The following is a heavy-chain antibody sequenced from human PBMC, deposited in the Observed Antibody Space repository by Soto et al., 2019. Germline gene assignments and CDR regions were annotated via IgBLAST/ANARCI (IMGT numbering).Heavy chain of an antibody. CDR2: INPSGGST. J-gene: IGHJ5*02. CDR1: GYTFISYY. CDR3: AGDRVDCRGGSGWSSVEDP. Sequence: ASVKVSCKASGYTFISYYMHWVRQAPGQGLEWMGIINPSGGSTNYAQKFQGRVTMTRDTSTSTVYMELSSLRSEDTAVYYCAGDRVDCRGGSGWSSVEDPWGQGPRVTVSS. D-gene: IGHD2-15*01. V-gene: IGHV1-46*01.